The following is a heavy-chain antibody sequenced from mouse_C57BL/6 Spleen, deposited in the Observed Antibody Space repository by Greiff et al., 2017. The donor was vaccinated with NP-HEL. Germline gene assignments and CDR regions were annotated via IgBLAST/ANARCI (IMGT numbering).Heavy chain of an antibody. J-gene: IGHJ4*01. CDR1: GFSFNTYA. Sequence: EVKLVESGGGLVQPKGSLKLSCAASGFSFNTYAMNWVRQAPGKGLEWVARIRSKSNNYATYYADSVKERFTISRDDSESMLYLQMNNLKTEDTAMYYCVREGYAMDYWGQGTSVTVSS. V-gene: IGHV10-1*01. CDR3: VREGYAMDY. CDR2: IRSKSNNYAT.